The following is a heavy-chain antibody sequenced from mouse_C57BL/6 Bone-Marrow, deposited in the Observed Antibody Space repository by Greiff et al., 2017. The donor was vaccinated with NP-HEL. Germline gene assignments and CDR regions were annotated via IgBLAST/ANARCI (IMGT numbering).Heavy chain of an antibody. J-gene: IGHJ1*03. Sequence: EVHLVESGGDLVKPGGSLKLSCAASGFTFSSYGMSWVRQTPDKRLEWVATISSGGSYTYYPDSVKGRFTISRDNAKNTLYMQMSSLKSEDTAMYYCARLGTGTRYFDVWGTGTTVTVSS. CDR3: ARLGTGTRYFDV. D-gene: IGHD4-1*01. CDR1: GFTFSSYG. V-gene: IGHV5-6*01. CDR2: ISSGGSYT.